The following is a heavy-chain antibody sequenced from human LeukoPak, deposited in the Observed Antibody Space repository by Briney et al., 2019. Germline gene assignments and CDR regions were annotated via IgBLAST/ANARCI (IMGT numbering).Heavy chain of an antibody. D-gene: IGHD4-17*01. CDR1: GFTFSSYS. V-gene: IGHV3-30*03. CDR3: ARVREDDYEGFDY. CDR2: ISYDGSNK. Sequence: GGSLRLSCAASGFTFSSYSMNWVRQAPGKGLEWVAVISYDGSNKYYADSVKGRFTISRDNSKNTLYLQMNSLRAEDTAVYYCARVREDDYEGFDYWGQGTLVTVSS. J-gene: IGHJ4*02.